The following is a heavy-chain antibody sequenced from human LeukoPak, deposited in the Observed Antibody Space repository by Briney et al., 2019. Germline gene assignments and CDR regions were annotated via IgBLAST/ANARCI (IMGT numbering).Heavy chain of an antibody. Sequence: QPGGSLRLSCAASGFTFDDYTMHWVRQAPGKGLEWVSLISWDGGSTYYADSVKGRFTISRDNSKNSLYLQMNSLRAEDTAVYYCAKASIAVAGSVYFQHWGQGTLVTVSS. CDR3: AKASIAVAGSVYFQH. CDR2: ISWDGGST. J-gene: IGHJ1*01. D-gene: IGHD6-19*01. V-gene: IGHV3-43*01. CDR1: GFTFDDYT.